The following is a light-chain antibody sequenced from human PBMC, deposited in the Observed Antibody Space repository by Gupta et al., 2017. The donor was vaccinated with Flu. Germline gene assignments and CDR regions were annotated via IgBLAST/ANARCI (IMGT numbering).Light chain of an antibody. Sequence: DTQLIQPPSTLSASVGDRVTITCRASQSISSWLAWYQQKPGKAPKLLIYKASSLESGVPSRFSGSGSGTEFTLTISSLQPDDFATYYCQQYNSYPWTFGQGTKVEIK. CDR2: KAS. CDR1: QSISSW. V-gene: IGKV1-5*03. J-gene: IGKJ1*01. CDR3: QQYNSYPWT.